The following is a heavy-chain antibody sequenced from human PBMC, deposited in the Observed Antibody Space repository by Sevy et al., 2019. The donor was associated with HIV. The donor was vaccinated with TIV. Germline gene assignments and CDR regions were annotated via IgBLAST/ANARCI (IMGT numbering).Heavy chain of an antibody. CDR2: IYSGGST. Sequence: GSLRLSCAASGFTVSSNYMSWVRQAPGKGLEWVSVIYSGGSTYYADSVKGRFTISRDNSKNTLYLQMNSLRAEDTAVYYCARAEPLTGYAFDIWGQGTMVTVSS. D-gene: IGHD3-9*01. V-gene: IGHV3-53*01. J-gene: IGHJ3*02. CDR3: ARAEPLTGYAFDI. CDR1: GFTVSSNY.